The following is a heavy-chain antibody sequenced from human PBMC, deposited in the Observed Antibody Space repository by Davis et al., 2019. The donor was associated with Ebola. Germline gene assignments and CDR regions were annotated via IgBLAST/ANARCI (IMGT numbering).Heavy chain of an antibody. Sequence: MPSETLSLTCTVSGDGSISSSNDYWGWIRQSPGKGLEWIGSMYYSGSAFYNPSLKSRVTISLDTSKNQFSLKLTSVTAADTAMYYCARGRGVVVAAIRISYYFDYWGQGTLVTVSS. V-gene: IGHV4-39*01. J-gene: IGHJ4*02. CDR1: GDGSISSSNDY. D-gene: IGHD2-15*01. CDR2: MYYSGSA. CDR3: ARGRGVVVAAIRISYYFDY.